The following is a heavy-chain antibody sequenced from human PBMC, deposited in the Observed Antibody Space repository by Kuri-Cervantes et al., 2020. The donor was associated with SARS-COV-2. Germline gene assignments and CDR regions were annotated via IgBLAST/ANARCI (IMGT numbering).Heavy chain of an antibody. V-gene: IGHV3-30*03. CDR3: ARDSYDLWLIRFDY. J-gene: IGHJ4*02. CDR1: GFTFSSYG. D-gene: IGHD5-18*01. CDR2: ISYDGSNK. Sequence: GGSLRLSCAASGFTFSSYGMHWVRQAPGKGLEWVAVISYDGSNKYYADSVKGRFTISRDNSKNTLYLQMNSLRAEDTAVYYCARDSYDLWLIRFDYWGQGTLVTVSS.